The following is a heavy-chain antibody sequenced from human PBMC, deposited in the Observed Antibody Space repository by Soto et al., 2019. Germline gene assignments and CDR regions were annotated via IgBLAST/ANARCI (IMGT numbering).Heavy chain of an antibody. CDR2: IYYNERT. V-gene: IGHV4-31*03. J-gene: IGHJ2*01. CDR3: AFFGSTGGHHDLHAFPTQRSSDL. Sequence: SETLSLTCTVSGGSIDSGGFYWNWIRQLPGKGLEWIGYIYYNERTDFNPSLKSRVTMSVDTSKNQFSLKLSSVTAADTAVYYCAFFGSTGGHHDLHAFPTQRSSDL. CDR1: GGSIDSGGFY. D-gene: IGHD3-3*01.